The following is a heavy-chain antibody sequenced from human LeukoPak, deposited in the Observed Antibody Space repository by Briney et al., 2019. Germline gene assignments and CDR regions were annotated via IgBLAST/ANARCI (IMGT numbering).Heavy chain of an antibody. CDR3: ARPSLSGYGNQFDY. CDR1: GGSISSSSYY. D-gene: IGHD5-18*01. V-gene: IGHV4-39*01. Sequence: SETLSLTCTVSGGSISSSSYYWGWIRQPPGKGLEWLGSIYYSGSTYYNPSLKSRVTISVDTSKNQFSLKLSSVTAADTAVYYCARPSLSGYGNQFDYWGQGTLVTVSS. CDR2: IYYSGST. J-gene: IGHJ4*02.